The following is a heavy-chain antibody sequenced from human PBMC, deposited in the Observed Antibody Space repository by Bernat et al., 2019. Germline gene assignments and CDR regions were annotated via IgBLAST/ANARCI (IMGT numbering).Heavy chain of an antibody. Sequence: QVQLVESGGGVVQPGRSLRLSCAASGFTFSNYAIHWVRQAPGKGLERVAIISYDGSNKHYADSVKGRFTISRDNSKKTLYLQMNSLRAEDTAVYYCARDRSMYYGSGSLDYWGQGTLVTVSS. V-gene: IGHV3-30-3*01. J-gene: IGHJ4*02. D-gene: IGHD3-10*01. CDR2: ISYDGSNK. CDR1: GFTFSNYA. CDR3: ARDRSMYYGSGSLDY.